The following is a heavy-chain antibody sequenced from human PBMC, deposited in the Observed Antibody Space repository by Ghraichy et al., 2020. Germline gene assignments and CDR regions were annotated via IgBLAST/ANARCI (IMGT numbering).Heavy chain of an antibody. CDR2: IRYDGSNK. Sequence: GGSLRLSCAASGFTFSSYGMHWVRQAPGKGLEWVAFIRYDGSNKYYADSVKGRFTISRDNSKNTLYLQMNSLRAEDTAVYYCAKNDGADYYYYGMDVWGQGTTVTVSS. CDR1: GFTFSSYG. CDR3: AKNDGADYYYYGMDV. D-gene: IGHD1-1*01. J-gene: IGHJ6*02. V-gene: IGHV3-30*02.